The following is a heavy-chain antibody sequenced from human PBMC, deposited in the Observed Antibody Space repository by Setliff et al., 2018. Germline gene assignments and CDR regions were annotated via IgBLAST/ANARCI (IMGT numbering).Heavy chain of an antibody. CDR3: AERLDGSGSHYSTLYH. J-gene: IGHJ1*01. CDR2: IFPGNSDT. D-gene: IGHD3-10*01. CDR1: GYSFTSYW. V-gene: IGHV5-51*01. Sequence: PGESLKISCKGSGYSFTSYWIGWVRQMPGKGLEWMGIIFPGNSDTRYSPSFQGQVTISADKSISTAYLQRSSLKASDTAMYYCAERLDGSGSHYSTLYHWGPGTLVTVS.